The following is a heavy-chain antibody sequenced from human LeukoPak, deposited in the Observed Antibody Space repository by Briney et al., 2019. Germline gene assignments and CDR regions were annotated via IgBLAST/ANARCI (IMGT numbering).Heavy chain of an antibody. V-gene: IGHV3-30*18. Sequence: GRSLRLSCAASGFTFSSYGMHWVRQAPGKGLEWVAVISYDGSNKYYADSVKGRFTISRDNSKNTLYLQMNSLRAEDTAVYYCAKDLRSWGDNWFDPWGQGTLVTVSS. CDR2: ISYDGSNK. J-gene: IGHJ5*02. CDR1: GFTFSSYG. D-gene: IGHD3-16*01. CDR3: AKDLRSWGDNWFDP.